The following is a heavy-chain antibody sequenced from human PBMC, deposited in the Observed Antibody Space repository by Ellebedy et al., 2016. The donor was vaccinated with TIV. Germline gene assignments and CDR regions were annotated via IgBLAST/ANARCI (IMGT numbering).Heavy chain of an antibody. D-gene: IGHD5-12*01. CDR3: ARAHHHSGYDNNPGDAFDI. J-gene: IGHJ3*02. CDR2: IYHSGST. V-gene: IGHV4-38-2*02. CDR1: GYSISSGYY. Sequence: SETLSLXXTVSGYSISSGYYWGWIRQPPGKGLEWIGSIYHSGSTYYNPSLKSRVTISVDTSKNQFSLELSSVTAADTAVYYCARAHHHSGYDNNPGDAFDIWGQGTMVTVSS.